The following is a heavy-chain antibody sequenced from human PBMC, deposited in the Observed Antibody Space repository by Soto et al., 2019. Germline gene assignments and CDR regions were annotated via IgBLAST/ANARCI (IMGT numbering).Heavy chain of an antibody. D-gene: IGHD3-16*01. V-gene: IGHV3-21*01. CDR3: ASGQGDVGGVISPPDY. Sequence: EVQLVESGGGLVKSGGSLRLSCAASGFTFSSYSMNWVRQAPGKGLEWVSSISSGGIYIYYADSVKGRFTISRDNAKNSLYLQLNSVRADDTALYYCASGQGDVGGVISPPDYWGQGTLVTVSS. J-gene: IGHJ4*02. CDR1: GFTFSSYS. CDR2: ISSGGIYI.